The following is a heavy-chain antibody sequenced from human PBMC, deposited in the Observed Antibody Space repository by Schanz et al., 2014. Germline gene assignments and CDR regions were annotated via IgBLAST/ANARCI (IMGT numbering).Heavy chain of an antibody. Sequence: DVHLLESGGGLVQPGGSLRLSCAASEFTFSTDAMSWVRQAPGKGLEWLSVISASGGDTYYADSVKGRFTISRDNSKNTLYLQMSSLRAEDTAVYYCAKSLESCPGGRCSRGYFDYWGQGTLVTVSS. CDR1: EFTFSTDA. V-gene: IGHV3-23*01. CDR3: AKSLESCPGGRCSRGYFDY. CDR2: ISASGGDT. D-gene: IGHD2-8*02. J-gene: IGHJ4*02.